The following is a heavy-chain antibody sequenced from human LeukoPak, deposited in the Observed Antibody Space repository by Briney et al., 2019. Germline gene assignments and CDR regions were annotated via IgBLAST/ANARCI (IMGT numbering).Heavy chain of an antibody. J-gene: IGHJ5*02. Sequence: PGRSLRLSCAASGFTFSSYAMHWVRQAPGKGLEWVAVISYDGSNKYYADSVKGRFTISRDNSKNTLYLQMNSLRAEDTAVYYCARRGIAVAENWFDPWGQGTLVTVSS. D-gene: IGHD6-19*01. CDR1: GFTFSSYA. CDR2: ISYDGSNK. CDR3: ARRGIAVAENWFDP. V-gene: IGHV3-30*04.